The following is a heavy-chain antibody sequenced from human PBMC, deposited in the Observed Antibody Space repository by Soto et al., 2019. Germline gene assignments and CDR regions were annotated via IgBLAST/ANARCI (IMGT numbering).Heavy chain of an antibody. Sequence: GGSLRLSCAASGFTVSSNYMSWVRQAPGKGLEWVSVIYSGGSTYYADSVKGRFTISRDNSKNTLYLQMNSLRAEDTAVYYCAREPYYDFWSGYYAPYWGQGTLVTVSS. CDR1: GFTVSSNY. J-gene: IGHJ4*02. CDR2: IYSGGST. D-gene: IGHD3-3*01. V-gene: IGHV3-66*01. CDR3: AREPYYDFWSGYYAPY.